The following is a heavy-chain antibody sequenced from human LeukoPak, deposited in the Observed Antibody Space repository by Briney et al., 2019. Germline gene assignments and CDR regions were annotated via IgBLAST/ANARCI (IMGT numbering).Heavy chain of an antibody. J-gene: IGHJ4*02. Sequence: PGGSLRLSCAASGFTFSDYYMSWIRQAPGKGLGWVSYISSSGSTIYYADSVKGRFTISRDNAKNSLFLQMNSLRDEDAAVYYCVTHSAWTFEYWGQGTLVTVSS. D-gene: IGHD6-19*01. CDR1: GFTFSDYY. CDR2: ISSSGSTI. CDR3: VTHSAWTFEY. V-gene: IGHV3-11*04.